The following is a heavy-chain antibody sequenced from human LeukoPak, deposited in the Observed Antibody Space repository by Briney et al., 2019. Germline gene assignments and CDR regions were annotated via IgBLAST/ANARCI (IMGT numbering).Heavy chain of an antibody. CDR2: ISSSGSTI. V-gene: IGHV3-48*04. D-gene: IGHD3-10*02. J-gene: IGHJ6*03. Sequence: SGGSLRLSCAASGFTFSSYSMNWVRQAPGKGLEWVSYISSSGSTIYYADSVKGRFTISRDNAKNSLYLQMNSLRADDTAVYYCGELGITMIGGVWGKGNNVTICS. CDR1: GFTFSSYS. CDR3: GELGITMIGGV.